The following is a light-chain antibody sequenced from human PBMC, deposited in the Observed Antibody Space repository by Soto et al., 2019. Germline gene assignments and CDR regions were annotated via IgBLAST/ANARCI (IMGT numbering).Light chain of an antibody. Sequence: DIQMTQSPSSLSASVGDRVTITCRASQSVSTYLNWYQQKPGKAPNLLIYGASSLQSGVPSRFSGSGSGTEFTLIITSLQPGDFATYYCQHSYNNPTTFGQGTKVDLK. J-gene: IGKJ2*01. CDR1: QSVSTY. V-gene: IGKV1-39*01. CDR3: QHSYNNPTT. CDR2: GAS.